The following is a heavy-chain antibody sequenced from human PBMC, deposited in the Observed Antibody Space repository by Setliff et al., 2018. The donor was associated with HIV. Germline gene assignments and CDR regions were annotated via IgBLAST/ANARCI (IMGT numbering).Heavy chain of an antibody. D-gene: IGHD6-19*01. CDR3: ARHWGSGWYMAMDV. CDR2: VYYNGVT. Sequence: SETLSLTCSVSGGSVRSNNYFWSWVRQPPGKGLQYIGTVYYNGVTYFSPSLKSRLTISVDTSKNQFSLKLSSLTAADTAVYYCARHWGSGWYMAMDVWGKGTTVTVSS. V-gene: IGHV4-39*01. CDR1: GGSVRSNNYF. J-gene: IGHJ6*04.